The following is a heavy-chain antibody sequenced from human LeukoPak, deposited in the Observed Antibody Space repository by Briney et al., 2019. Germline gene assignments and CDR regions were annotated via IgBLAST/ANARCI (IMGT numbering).Heavy chain of an antibody. Sequence: PSETLSLTCSVSGGSISSGGYYWSWIRQHPGKGLEWIGHIYGSGNTFYNPSLKSRVTISVDTSKNKFSLKLSSVTAADTAVYYCSIVVVNVPLDYWGQGTLVTVSS. J-gene: IGHJ4*02. CDR1: GGSISSGGYY. D-gene: IGHD3-22*01. CDR2: IYGSGNT. V-gene: IGHV4-31*03. CDR3: SIVVVNVPLDY.